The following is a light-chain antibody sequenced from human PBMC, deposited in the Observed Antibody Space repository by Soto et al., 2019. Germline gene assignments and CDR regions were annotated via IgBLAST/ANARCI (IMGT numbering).Light chain of an antibody. CDR3: QAWDSSTVV. J-gene: IGLJ2*01. CDR2: EDD. Sequence: SYELTQPPSVSVSPGQTASITCSGDRLGDKYAYWYQQKAGQSPVLVIYEDDKRPSGIPERFSGSNSGNTATLTISGTQAMDEADYYCQAWDSSTVVFGGGTKLTVL. CDR1: RLGDKY. V-gene: IGLV3-1*01.